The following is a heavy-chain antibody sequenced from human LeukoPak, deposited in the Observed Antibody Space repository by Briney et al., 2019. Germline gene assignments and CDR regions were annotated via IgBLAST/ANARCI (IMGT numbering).Heavy chain of an antibody. D-gene: IGHD6-6*01. CDR1: GFSVTSNH. CDR3: ARAFSSYYFDY. CDR2: IISSGSYI. V-gene: IGHV3-21*01. J-gene: IGHJ4*02. Sequence: GGSLRLSCAASGFSVTSNHMNWVRQAPGKGLEWVSSIISSGSYIYYADSVKGRFTISRDNAKNSLYLQMNGLRAEGTAVYYCARAFSSYYFDYWGQGTLVTVSS.